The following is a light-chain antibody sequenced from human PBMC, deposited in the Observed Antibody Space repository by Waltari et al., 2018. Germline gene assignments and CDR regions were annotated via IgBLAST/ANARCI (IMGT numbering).Light chain of an antibody. J-gene: IGKJ5*01. CDR3: QQRSNWPIT. CDR2: DAS. Sequence: EIVLTQSPATLSLSTGEIATLPCRASQSVSSYLAWYPQKPGQAPRLLIYDASNRATGIPARFSGSGSGTDFTLTISSLEPEDFAVYYCQQRSNWPITFGQGTRLEIK. V-gene: IGKV3-11*01. CDR1: QSVSSY.